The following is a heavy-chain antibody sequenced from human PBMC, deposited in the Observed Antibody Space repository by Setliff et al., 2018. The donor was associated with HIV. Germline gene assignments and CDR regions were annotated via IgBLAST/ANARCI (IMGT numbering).Heavy chain of an antibody. Sequence: SETLSLTCTVSGGSISSGDYYWGWIRQPPGKGLEWIGSIYHSGSTYYNPSLKSRVTISVDTSKNQFSLKLSSVTAADTAVYYCAREMEWELSAEYFQHWGQGTLVTVSS. V-gene: IGHV4-39*07. D-gene: IGHD1-26*01. CDR1: GGSISSGDYY. CDR2: IYHSGST. J-gene: IGHJ1*01. CDR3: AREMEWELSAEYFQH.